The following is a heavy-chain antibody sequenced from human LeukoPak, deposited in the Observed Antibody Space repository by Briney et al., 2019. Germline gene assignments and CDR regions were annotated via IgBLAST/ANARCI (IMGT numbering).Heavy chain of an antibody. CDR1: GGSFSGYY. D-gene: IGHD3-10*01. Sequence: SETLSLTCAVYGGSFSGYYWSWIRQPLGKGLEWIGEINHSGSTNYNPSLKSRVTISVDTSKNQFSLKLSSVTAADTAVYYCARGISMRGFRGFQHWGQGTLVTVSS. J-gene: IGHJ1*01. CDR3: ARGISMRGFRGFQH. V-gene: IGHV4-34*01. CDR2: INHSGST.